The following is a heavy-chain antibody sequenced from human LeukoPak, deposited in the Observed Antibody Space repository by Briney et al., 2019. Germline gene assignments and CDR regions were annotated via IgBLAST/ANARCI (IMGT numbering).Heavy chain of an antibody. V-gene: IGHV3-30-3*01. Sequence: PGGSLRLSCAASGLTFSSYAMHWVRQAPGKGLEWVAVISYDGSNKYYADSVKGRFTISRDNSKNTLYLQMNSLRAEDTAVYYCARAAYYDILTGYPDYWGQGTLVTVSS. J-gene: IGHJ4*02. D-gene: IGHD3-9*01. CDR2: ISYDGSNK. CDR3: ARAAYYDILTGYPDY. CDR1: GLTFSSYA.